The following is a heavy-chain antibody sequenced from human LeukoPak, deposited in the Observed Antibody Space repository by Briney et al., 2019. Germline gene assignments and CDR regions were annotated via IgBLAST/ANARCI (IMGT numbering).Heavy chain of an antibody. D-gene: IGHD6-13*01. CDR1: GFTFSSYG. J-gene: IGHJ4*02. Sequence: PGRSLRLSCAASGFTFSSYGMHWVRQAPGKGLEWVAVISYDGSNKYYADSVKGRFTISRDNSKNTLYLHMNSLRAEDTAVYYCAKEQQQLVPPHPPYDYWGQGTLVTVSS. CDR3: AKEQQQLVPPHPPYDY. CDR2: ISYDGSNK. V-gene: IGHV3-30*18.